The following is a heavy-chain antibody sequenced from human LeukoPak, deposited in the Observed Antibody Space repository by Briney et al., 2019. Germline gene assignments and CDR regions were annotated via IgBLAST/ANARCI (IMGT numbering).Heavy chain of an antibody. J-gene: IGHJ4*02. D-gene: IGHD3-22*01. CDR3: ARVGSSGYCFDY. Sequence: PGGSLRLSCAASGFTFSDYYMSWIRQTPGKGLEWVSYISSSSSYTNYADSVKGRFTISRDNAKNSLYLQMNSLRAEDTAVYYCARVGSSGYCFDYWGQGTPVTVSS. V-gene: IGHV3-11*05. CDR1: GFTFSDYY. CDR2: ISSSSSYT.